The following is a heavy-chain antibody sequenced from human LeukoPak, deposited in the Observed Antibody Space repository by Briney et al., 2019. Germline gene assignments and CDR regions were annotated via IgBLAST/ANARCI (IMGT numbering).Heavy chain of an antibody. J-gene: IGHJ6*02. CDR3: ARADTSLVNFYYFGMDV. Sequence: GASVKVSCKASGFTFTDYYIHWVRQAPGQGLEWMGWITPNSGDTNYAQKFQGRVTMTRDTSINTAYMELSRLRFGDTAVYYCARADTSLVNFYYFGMDVWGQGTTVTVSS. CDR1: GFTFTDYY. V-gene: IGHV1-2*02. CDR2: ITPNSGDT. D-gene: IGHD5-18*01.